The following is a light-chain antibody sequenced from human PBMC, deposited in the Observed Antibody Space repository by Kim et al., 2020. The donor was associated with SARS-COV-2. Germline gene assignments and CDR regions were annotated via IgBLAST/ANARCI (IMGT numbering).Light chain of an antibody. Sequence: TVLTQSPGTLSLSPGQRATLSCRASQSVTSSFLAWYQQKPGQAPRLLIYGASSRATGIADRFSGRGSGTDFTLTISRLQPEDFAVYYCQQYGDLPLTFGGGTKVDIK. J-gene: IGKJ4*01. CDR3: QQYGDLPLT. CDR1: QSVTSSF. CDR2: GAS. V-gene: IGKV3-20*01.